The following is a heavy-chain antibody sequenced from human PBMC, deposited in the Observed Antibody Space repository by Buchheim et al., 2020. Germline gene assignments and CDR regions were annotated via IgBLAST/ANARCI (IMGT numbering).Heavy chain of an antibody. D-gene: IGHD3-3*01. CDR2: LSYDGSNK. V-gene: IGHV3-30-3*01. J-gene: IGHJ4*02. CDR1: GFTFSSYA. Sequence: QVQLVESGGGVVQPGRSLRLSCAASGFTFSSYAMHWVRQAPGKGLEWVAVLSYDGSNKYYADSVKGRFTISRDNSKNTLYLQMKSLRAEDTAVYYCARGATIFGGSGEHYFDHWGQGTL. CDR3: ARGATIFGGSGEHYFDH.